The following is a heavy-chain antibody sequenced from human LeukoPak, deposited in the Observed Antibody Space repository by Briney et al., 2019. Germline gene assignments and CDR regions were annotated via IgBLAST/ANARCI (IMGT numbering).Heavy chain of an antibody. Sequence: PSETLSLTCTVSGSSISSHYWSWIRQPPGKGLEWIGYIYYSGSTNYNPSLKSRVTISVDTSKNQFSLKLSSVTAADTAVYYCARVPGYNWFDPWGQGTLVTVSS. D-gene: IGHD2-2*01. CDR1: GSSISSHY. V-gene: IGHV4-59*11. J-gene: IGHJ5*02. CDR2: IYYSGST. CDR3: ARVPGYNWFDP.